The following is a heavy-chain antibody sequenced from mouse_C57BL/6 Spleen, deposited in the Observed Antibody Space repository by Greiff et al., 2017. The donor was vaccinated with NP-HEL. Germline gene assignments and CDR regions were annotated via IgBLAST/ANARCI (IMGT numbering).Heavy chain of an antibody. Sequence: QVQLQQPGAELVKPGASVKMSCKASGYTFTSYWITWVKQRPGQGLEWVGDIYPGSGSTNYNEKFKSKATLTVDTSSSTAYMQLSSLTSEDSAVYYCAREGYDDAMDYWGQGTSVTVSS. D-gene: IGHD2-2*01. CDR2: IYPGSGST. CDR1: GYTFTSYW. J-gene: IGHJ4*01. V-gene: IGHV1-55*01. CDR3: AREGYDDAMDY.